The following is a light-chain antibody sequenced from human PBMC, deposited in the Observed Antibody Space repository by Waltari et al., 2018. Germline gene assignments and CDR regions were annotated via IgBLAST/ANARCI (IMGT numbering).Light chain of an antibody. V-gene: IGKV3-20*01. CDR3: QQYLRLPVT. CDR2: GAS. CDR1: QSVSRA. J-gene: IGKJ1*01. Sequence: EIVLTQSPGTLSLSLGERATVSCRASQSVSRALAWYQQKPGQAPRLLIYGASTRATGIPERFSGRGSGTDFSLTISRLEPNDFAVYYCQQYLRLPVTFGQGTTVEI.